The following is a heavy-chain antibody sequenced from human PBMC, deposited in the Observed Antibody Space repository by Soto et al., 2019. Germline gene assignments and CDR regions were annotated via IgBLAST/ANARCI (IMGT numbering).Heavy chain of an antibody. Sequence: WGSLRLSCAASGFTFSSYAMSWVRQAPGKGLEWVSAISGSGGSTYYADSVKGRFTISRDNSKNTLYLQMNSLRAEDTAVYYCAKDTLGGGYSYGPFDYWGQGTLVTVSS. D-gene: IGHD5-18*01. CDR3: AKDTLGGGYSYGPFDY. CDR1: GFTFSSYA. J-gene: IGHJ4*02. V-gene: IGHV3-23*01. CDR2: ISGSGGST.